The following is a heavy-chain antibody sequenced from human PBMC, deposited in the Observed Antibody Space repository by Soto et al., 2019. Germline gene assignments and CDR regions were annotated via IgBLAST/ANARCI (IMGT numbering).Heavy chain of an antibody. CDR2: INHSGST. J-gene: IGHJ4*02. CDR1: GGSFSGYY. D-gene: IGHD1-1*01. CDR3: ARAPDNYYFDS. V-gene: IGHV4-34*01. Sequence: KPSETLSLTCAVYGGSFSGYYWTWIRQPPGKGPEWIGDINHSGSTNYNPSLKSRVTISVDTSKNQFSLKLRSVTAADMAVFYCARAPDNYYFDSWGQGTLVTVSS.